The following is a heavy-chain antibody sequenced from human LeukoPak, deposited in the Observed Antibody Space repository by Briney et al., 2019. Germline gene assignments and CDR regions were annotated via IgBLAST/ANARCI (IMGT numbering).Heavy chain of an antibody. D-gene: IGHD3-22*01. Sequence: PSETLSLTCAVYGGSFSGYYWSWIRQPPGKGLEWIGEINHSGSTNYNPSLKSRVTISVDTSKNQFSLKLSSVTAEDTAVYYCAKEGRMIVVGNYYYMDVWGKGTTVTVSS. V-gene: IGHV4-34*01. CDR2: INHSGST. CDR1: GGSFSGYY. J-gene: IGHJ6*03. CDR3: AKEGRMIVVGNYYYMDV.